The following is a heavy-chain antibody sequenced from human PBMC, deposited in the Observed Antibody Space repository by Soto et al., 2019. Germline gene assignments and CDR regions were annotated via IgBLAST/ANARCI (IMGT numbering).Heavy chain of an antibody. Sequence: QVQLVQSGAEVKKPGSSVKVSCKASGGTFSSYAISWVRQAGGQGLEWMGGIIPIFGTANYAQKFQGRVTITADESTSTAYMELSSLRSEDTAVYYCARDGRVVAAKGGVVSFGMDVWGQGTTVTVSS. V-gene: IGHV1-69*12. CDR2: IIPIFGTA. CDR3: ARDGRVVAAKGGVVSFGMDV. J-gene: IGHJ6*02. D-gene: IGHD2-15*01. CDR1: GGTFSSYA.